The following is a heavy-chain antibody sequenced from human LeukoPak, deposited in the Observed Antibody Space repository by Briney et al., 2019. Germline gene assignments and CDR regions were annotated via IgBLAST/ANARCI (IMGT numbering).Heavy chain of an antibody. J-gene: IGHJ5*02. D-gene: IGHD4-23*01. CDR3: ARKTVIRWFDH. CDR1: GGSFSGYY. V-gene: IGHV4-34*01. Sequence: SETLSLTCAVYGGSFSGYYWSWIRQPPGKGLEWIGEINHSGSTNYNPSLKSRVTISVDTSKNQFSLKLSSVTAADTAVYYCARKTVIRWFDHWGQGTLVTVSS. CDR2: INHSGST.